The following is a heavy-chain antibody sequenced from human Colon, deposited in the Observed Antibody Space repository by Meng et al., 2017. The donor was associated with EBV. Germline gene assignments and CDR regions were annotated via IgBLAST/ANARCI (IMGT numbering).Heavy chain of an antibody. Sequence: QVQFRKGGAGLLRPSATLSLPCGVYGGSLSGYSWSWIRQTPRTGMEWIGEINHIGTINYNPSLRSRVTISVDRSNNQCSLRLSSVMAAATAVYYCARGGGVIKGLVTWFDPWGQGTLVTVSS. J-gene: IGHJ5*02. CDR3: ARGGGVIKGLVTWFDP. CDR2: INHIGTI. D-gene: IGHD2-8*01. V-gene: IGHV4-34*01. CDR1: GGSLSGYS.